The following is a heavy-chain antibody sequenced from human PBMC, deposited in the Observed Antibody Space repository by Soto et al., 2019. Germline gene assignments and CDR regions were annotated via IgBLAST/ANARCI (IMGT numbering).Heavy chain of an antibody. V-gene: IGHV3-33*03. D-gene: IGHD2-8*02. CDR2: IWYDGSNK. CDR3: ARGGGNSYWYDACYI. J-gene: IGHJ3*02. Sequence: GGSLRLSCAASGFTFSNHGIQWVRQAPGKGLEWVATIWYDGSNKYYADSVKGRFTISRDNAKNTLYLQMNSLRAEDTAMDYCARGGGNSYWYDACYICCQGTTVTVSS. CDR1: GFTFSNHG.